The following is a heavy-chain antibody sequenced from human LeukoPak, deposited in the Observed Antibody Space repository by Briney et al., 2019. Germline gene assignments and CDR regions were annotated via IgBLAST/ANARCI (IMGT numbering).Heavy chain of an antibody. Sequence: SGGSLRLSCAASGFTFSSYAMSWVRQAPGKGLEWVSAISGSGGSTYYADSVKGRFTISRDNSKNTLYLQMNSLRAEDTAVYYCAKMPYYDFWSGSLDYWGQGTLVTVSS. CDR1: GFTFSSYA. CDR2: ISGSGGST. J-gene: IGHJ4*02. V-gene: IGHV3-23*01. D-gene: IGHD3-3*01. CDR3: AKMPYYDFWSGSLDY.